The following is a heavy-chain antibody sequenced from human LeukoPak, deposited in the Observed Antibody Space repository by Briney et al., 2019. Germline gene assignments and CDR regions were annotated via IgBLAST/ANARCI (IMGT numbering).Heavy chain of an antibody. CDR3: ASGGYDWDAYDY. CDR1: GNSY. V-gene: IGHV1-46*01. CDR2: INPSGGGT. D-gene: IGHD5-12*01. J-gene: IGHJ4*02. Sequence: GASVKVSCKASGNSYIHWVRQAPGQGLEGMGMINPSGGGTSYAQKFQGRVTMTRDTSTSIVYMELSSLRSEDTAVYFWASGGYDWDAYDYWGPGTPVPVSS.